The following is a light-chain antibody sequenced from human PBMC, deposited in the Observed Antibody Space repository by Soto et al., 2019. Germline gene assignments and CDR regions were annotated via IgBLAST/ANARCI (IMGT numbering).Light chain of an antibody. CDR2: DAS. CDR3: QQYESLPRT. Sequence: DIQMTQSPSSLSASVGDSVTITCQATQGINYYLYWYQLKPGKAPKVLIYDASNLETGVPSRFSGSGSGTEFTLTISSLQPEDFATYYCQQYESLPRTFGQGTKADIK. CDR1: QGINYY. J-gene: IGKJ1*01. V-gene: IGKV1-33*01.